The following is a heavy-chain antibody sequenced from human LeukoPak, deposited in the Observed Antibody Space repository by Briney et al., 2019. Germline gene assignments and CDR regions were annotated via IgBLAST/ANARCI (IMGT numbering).Heavy chain of an antibody. D-gene: IGHD6-25*01. J-gene: IGHJ3*02. V-gene: IGHV3-21*01. CDR1: RFTFSSYS. CDR2: ISSSSSYI. Sequence: GGSLRLSCAAPRFTFSSYSMNWVRQAPGKGLEWVSSISSSSSYIYYADSVKGRFTISRDNAKNSLYLQMNSLRAEDTAVYYCATPEGQRAFDIWGQGTMVTVSS. CDR3: ATPEGQRAFDI.